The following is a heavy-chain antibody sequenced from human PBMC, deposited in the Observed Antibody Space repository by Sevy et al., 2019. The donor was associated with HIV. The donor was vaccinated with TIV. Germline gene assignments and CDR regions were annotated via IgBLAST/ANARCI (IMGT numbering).Heavy chain of an antibody. CDR1: GFTFSSYA. V-gene: IGHV3-30-3*01. J-gene: IGHJ4*02. Sequence: GGSLRLSCAASGFTFSSYAMHWVRQAPGKGLEWVAVISYDGSNKYYADSVKGRFTISRDNSKNTLYLQMNSLRAEDRAVYYCARESPRMSTFGGVIVNGYFDYWGQGTLVTVSS. D-gene: IGHD3-16*02. CDR2: ISYDGSNK. CDR3: ARESPRMSTFGGVIVNGYFDY.